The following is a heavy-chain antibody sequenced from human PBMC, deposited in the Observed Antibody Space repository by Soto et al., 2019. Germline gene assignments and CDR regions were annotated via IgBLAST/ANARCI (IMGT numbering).Heavy chain of an antibody. CDR1: GYTFTSYY. Sequence: QVQLVQSGAEVKKPGASVKVSCKASGYTFTSYYMHWVRQAPGQGLERMGIINPSGGSTSYAQKFQGRVTMTRDTSTSTVYMELSSLRSEDTAVYYCARVGATMTYFDYWGQGTLVTVSS. J-gene: IGHJ4*02. CDR2: INPSGGST. V-gene: IGHV1-46*03. CDR3: ARVGATMTYFDY. D-gene: IGHD5-12*01.